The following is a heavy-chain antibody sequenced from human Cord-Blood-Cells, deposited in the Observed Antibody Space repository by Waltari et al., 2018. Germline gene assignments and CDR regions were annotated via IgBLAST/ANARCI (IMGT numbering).Heavy chain of an antibody. V-gene: IGHV4-59*01. J-gene: IGHJ3*02. Sequence: QVQLQESGPGLVKPSETLSLTCTVSGGSISSYYWSWIRQPPGKVLEWIGYSYYSGSTNYNPALKTGVTISVDASKTQFSLNLSSVAAADTAVYYCARSRYSGYDYVSHDAFDIWGQGRMVTVSS. CDR1: GGSISSYY. CDR2: SYYSGST. CDR3: ARSRYSGYDYVSHDAFDI. D-gene: IGHD5-12*01.